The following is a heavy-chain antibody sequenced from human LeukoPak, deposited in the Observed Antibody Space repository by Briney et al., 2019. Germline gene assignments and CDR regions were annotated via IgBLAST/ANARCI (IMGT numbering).Heavy chain of an antibody. CDR2: IYPGDSDT. V-gene: IGHV5-51*01. D-gene: IGHD7-27*01. Sequence: GESLKISCEASGYKFTTDYIGWVRQMPGKGLEWMGIIYPGDSDTRYSPSFQGQVTISADKSISTAYLQWSSLKASDTAMYYCARRVGTQYYFDYWGQGTLVTVSS. CDR1: GYKFTTDY. J-gene: IGHJ4*02. CDR3: ARRVGTQYYFDY.